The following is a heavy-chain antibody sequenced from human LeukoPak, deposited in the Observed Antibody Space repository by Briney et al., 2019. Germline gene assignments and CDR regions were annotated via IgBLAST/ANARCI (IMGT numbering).Heavy chain of an antibody. V-gene: IGHV3-33*06. Sequence: GGSLRLSCAASGFTFSSYGMHWVRQAPGKGLEGVAVIWYDGSNKYYADSVKGRFTISRDNSKNTLYLQMNSLSAEDTAVYYCANLIAGYDFWSGHHGYYWGQGALVTVSS. CDR1: GFTFSSYG. CDR2: IWYDGSNK. D-gene: IGHD3-3*01. J-gene: IGHJ4*02. CDR3: ANLIAGYDFWSGHHGYY.